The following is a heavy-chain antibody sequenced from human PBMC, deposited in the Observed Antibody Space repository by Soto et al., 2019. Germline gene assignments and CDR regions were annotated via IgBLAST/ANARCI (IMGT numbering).Heavy chain of an antibody. D-gene: IGHD2-2*01. V-gene: IGHV3-7*01. J-gene: IGHJ4*02. CDR3: AKNNLYCSSTNCFVFDY. CDR1: GFIFSNYW. Sequence: EVQVVESGGGLVQPGGSLRLSCAASGFIFSNYWMSWVRQAPGKGLEWVANIKQDGSEKHYVDSVKGRVTISRDNADNSLYLQMNSLRAEDTAVYYCAKNNLYCSSTNCFVFDYWGQGTLVTVSS. CDR2: IKQDGSEK.